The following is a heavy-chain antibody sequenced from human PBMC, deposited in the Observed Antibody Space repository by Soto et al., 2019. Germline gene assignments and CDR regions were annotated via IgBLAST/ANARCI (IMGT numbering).Heavy chain of an antibody. J-gene: IGHJ4*01. CDR2: ISSDGKKI. D-gene: IGHD5-18*01. CDR1: EFSPVSYT. CDR3: ARELYSYGSYFHL. Sequence: GGSLRLSCAASEFSPVSYTMHWVRQTPGKGLEWVAFISSDGKKIYYADSVEGRFTISRDNSKNTIFLQMSSLQTADTAFYYCARELYSYGSYFHLWGHGNTVTVSS. V-gene: IGHV3-30*04.